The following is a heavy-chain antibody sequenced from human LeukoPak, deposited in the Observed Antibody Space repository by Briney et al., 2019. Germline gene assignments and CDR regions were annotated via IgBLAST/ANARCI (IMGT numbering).Heavy chain of an antibody. CDR2: VKSDGSST. D-gene: IGHD3-22*01. J-gene: IGHJ6*02. Sequence: GGSLRLSCAASGFTFSNYWMHWVRQAPGKGLVWVSRVKSDGSSTAYADSVKGRFTISRDNAKNTLYLQMNSLRAEDTAVYYCARDTYYHDSGGRVGYYYGVDVWGQGTSVTVSS. CDR1: GFTFSNYW. CDR3: ARDTYYHDSGGRVGYYYGVDV. V-gene: IGHV3-74*01.